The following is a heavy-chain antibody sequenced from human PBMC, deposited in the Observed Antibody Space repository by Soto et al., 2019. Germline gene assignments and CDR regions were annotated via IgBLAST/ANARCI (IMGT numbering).Heavy chain of an antibody. J-gene: IGHJ6*03. V-gene: IGHV4-39*01. CDR1: GGSISSSTSY. CDR2: INDSGST. CDR3: ARPVNYYYYYMDV. Sequence: QLQLQESGPGLVKPSETLSLTCTVSGGSISSSTSYWGWIRQPPGKGLEWIGSINDSGSTYYSTSLKSRVTISADTSKNQFSLKLGSVTAADAAVYYCARPVNYYYYYMDVWGKGTMVTASS.